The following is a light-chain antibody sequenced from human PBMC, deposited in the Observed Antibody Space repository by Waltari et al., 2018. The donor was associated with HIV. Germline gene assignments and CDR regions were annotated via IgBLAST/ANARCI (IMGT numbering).Light chain of an antibody. CDR2: EVT. CDR1: SSDIGPFNY. Sequence: QSALTQPGSVSGSPGQSVTISCTGTSSDIGPFNYVSWYQQHPGKAPKLIIYEVTQRPSGVSDRFSASKSGNTASLTISGLQDEDEADYYCCSYAGSGTYVFGGGTKVTVL. J-gene: IGLJ1*01. CDR3: CSYAGSGTYV. V-gene: IGLV2-11*01.